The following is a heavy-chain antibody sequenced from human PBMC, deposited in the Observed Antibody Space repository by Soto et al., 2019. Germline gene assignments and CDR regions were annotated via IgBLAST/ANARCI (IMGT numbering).Heavy chain of an antibody. CDR2: IYPGDSDT. Sequence: GESLKISCKGSGYSFTSYWIGWVRQMPGKGLEWMGIIYPGDSDTRYSPSFQGQVTISADKSISTAYLQWSSLKASDTAMYYCARFKTKSTPGSSSARARWNGMGVWGQGTTVTVSS. J-gene: IGHJ6*02. CDR3: ARFKTKSTPGSSSARARWNGMGV. CDR1: GYSFTSYW. V-gene: IGHV5-51*01. D-gene: IGHD6-6*01.